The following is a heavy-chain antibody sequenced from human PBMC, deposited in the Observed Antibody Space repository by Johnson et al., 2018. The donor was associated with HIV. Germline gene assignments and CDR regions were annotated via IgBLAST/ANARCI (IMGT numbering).Heavy chain of an antibody. Sequence: VQLVESGGGLIQPGGSLRLSCAASGFTVSSNYMSWVRQAPGKGLEWVSVIYSGGDTYYADSMRGRLTISRDNSKNTLYLQMNSLRAEDTAVYYCARGIAVSNWVDIWGQGTMVTVSS. D-gene: IGHD6-19*01. CDR3: ARGIAVSNWVDI. CDR2: IYSGGDT. V-gene: IGHV3-66*03. CDR1: GFTVSSNY. J-gene: IGHJ3*02.